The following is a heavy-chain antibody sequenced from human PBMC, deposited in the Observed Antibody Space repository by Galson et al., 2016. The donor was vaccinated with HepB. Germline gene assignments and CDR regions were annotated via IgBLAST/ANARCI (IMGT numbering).Heavy chain of an antibody. J-gene: IGHJ4*02. CDR2: INAGTGQT. D-gene: IGHD3-3*01. CDR1: GYTFSSYA. Sequence: SCKASGYTFSSYAIYWVRQAPGQRLEWMGWINAGTGQTRYSQNFQGRVTITRDTSARTAYMELSSLRSEDTAVFYCARARFLEGYFDYWGQGTLVTVSS. V-gene: IGHV1-3*01. CDR3: ARARFLEGYFDY.